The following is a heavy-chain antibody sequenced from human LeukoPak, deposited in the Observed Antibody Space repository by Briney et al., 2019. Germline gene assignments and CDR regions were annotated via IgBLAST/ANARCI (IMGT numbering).Heavy chain of an antibody. J-gene: IGHJ4*02. V-gene: IGHV1-18*01. Sequence: ASVKVSCKTSGYTFTNYGVTWVRQAPGEGLEWMGWISAYNGHTKYAQRLQGRVTMTTDTSTSTAYMELRSLRSDDTAVYYCARDRGGSLRDWGQGTLVTVSS. D-gene: IGHD2-15*01. CDR3: ARDRGGSLRD. CDR1: GYTFTNYG. CDR2: ISAYNGHT.